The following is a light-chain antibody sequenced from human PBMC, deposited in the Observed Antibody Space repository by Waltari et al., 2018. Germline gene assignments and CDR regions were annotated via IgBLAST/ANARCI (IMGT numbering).Light chain of an antibody. CDR3: GTWDSSLSGAV. CDR1: SSNVGKDS. J-gene: IGLJ7*01. V-gene: IGLV1-51*02. CDR2: EES. Sequence: QSVLTPPPSVSAAPGQRVTISCPGGSSNVGKDSVSWYRQLPGTAPQRLIFEESERPSGIPGRFSGSKSGTSATLDITGLQSGDEADYYCGTWDSSLSGAVFGGGTHLTVL.